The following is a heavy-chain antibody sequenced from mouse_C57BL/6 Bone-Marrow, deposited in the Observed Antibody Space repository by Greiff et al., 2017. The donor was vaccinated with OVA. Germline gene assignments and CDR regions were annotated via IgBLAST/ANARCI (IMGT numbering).Heavy chain of an antibody. CDR1: GYSITSGYY. CDR3: ASPYDGYWGAMDY. D-gene: IGHD2-3*01. J-gene: IGHJ4*01. Sequence: EVQLVESGPGLVKPSQSLSLTCSVTGYSITSGYYWNWIRQFPGNKLEWMGYISYDGSNNYNPSLKNRISITRDTSKNQFFLKLNSVTTEDTATYYCASPYDGYWGAMDYWGQGTSVTVSS. V-gene: IGHV3-6*01. CDR2: ISYDGSN.